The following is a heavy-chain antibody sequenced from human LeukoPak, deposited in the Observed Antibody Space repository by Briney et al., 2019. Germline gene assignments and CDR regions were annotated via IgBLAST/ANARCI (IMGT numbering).Heavy chain of an antibody. D-gene: IGHD6-13*01. CDR3: ARVAEAAAFDY. V-gene: IGHV3-11*04. CDR1: GFIFSDYY. CDR2: ISSGGNYM. Sequence: GGSLRLSCAASGFIFSDYYMAWIRQAPGKGLEWVSSISSGGNYMYYADSVKGRFTISRDNAKNSLYLHMNSLRAEDTAVYYCARVAEAAAFDYWGQGTLVTVSS. J-gene: IGHJ4*02.